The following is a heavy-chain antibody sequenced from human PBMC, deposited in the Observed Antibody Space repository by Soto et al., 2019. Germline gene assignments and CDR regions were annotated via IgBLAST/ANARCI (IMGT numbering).Heavy chain of an antibody. J-gene: IGHJ3*02. D-gene: IGHD5-18*01. CDR3: ARVLIQLWSHDAFDI. CDR1: GFTFSSYS. V-gene: IGHV3-48*01. Sequence: GGSLRLSCAASGFTFSSYSMNWVRQAPGKGLEWVSYISSSSSTIYYADSVKGRFTISRDNAKNSLYLQMNSLRAEYTAVYYCARVLIQLWSHDAFDIWGQGTMVTVSS. CDR2: ISSSSSTI.